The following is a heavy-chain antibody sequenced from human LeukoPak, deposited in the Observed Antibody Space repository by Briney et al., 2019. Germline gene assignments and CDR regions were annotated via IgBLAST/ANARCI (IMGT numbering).Heavy chain of an antibody. Sequence: GGSLRLSCAASGFTFSSYAMHWVRQAPGKGLEWVAVISYDGSNKYYADSVKGRFTISRDNSKNTLYLQMNSLRAEDTAVYYCAREVSWAGNYFDYWGQGTLVTVSS. CDR3: AREVSWAGNYFDY. V-gene: IGHV3-30-3*01. D-gene: IGHD7-27*01. CDR1: GFTFSSYA. CDR2: ISYDGSNK. J-gene: IGHJ4*02.